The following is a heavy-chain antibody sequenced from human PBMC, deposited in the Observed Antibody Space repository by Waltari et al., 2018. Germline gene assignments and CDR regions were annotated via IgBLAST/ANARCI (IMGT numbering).Heavy chain of an antibody. CDR2: ITYDGRNQ. CDR1: GFTFRSYV. D-gene: IGHD6-13*01. CDR3: AGSHSREYYYMDV. J-gene: IGHJ6*03. Sequence: QAQLVESGGGVVQPGRSLRPSWAASGFTFRSYVMHWVRQAPGKGLGLVAVITYDGRNQFYANFVKGRFTISRDNSKNTLYLQINSLRAEDAAVYYCAGSHSREYYYMDVWGKGTTVTVSS. V-gene: IGHV3-30*04.